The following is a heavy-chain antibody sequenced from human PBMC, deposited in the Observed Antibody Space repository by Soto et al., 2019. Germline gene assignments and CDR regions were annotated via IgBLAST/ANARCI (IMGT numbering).Heavy chain of an antibody. J-gene: IGHJ4*02. V-gene: IGHV4-61*01. D-gene: IGHD3-22*01. CDR2: IYYSGST. CDR3: ARATSSGYPPFDY. Sequence: QVQLQESGPGLVKPSETLSLTCTVSGGSVSSGSYYWSWIRQPPGKGLEWIGYIYYSGSTNYNPSLQSRVTISVDTSKNQFSLKLSSVTAADTAVYYCARATSSGYPPFDYWGQGTLVTVSS. CDR1: GGSVSSGSYY.